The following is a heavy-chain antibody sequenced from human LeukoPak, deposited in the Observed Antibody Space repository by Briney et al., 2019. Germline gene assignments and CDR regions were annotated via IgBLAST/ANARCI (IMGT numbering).Heavy chain of an antibody. CDR2: IYTSGGS. J-gene: IGHJ6*02. Sequence: SETLSLTCTVSGGSINNYYWSWIRQPAGKGLEWIGRIYTSGGSNYNPSLRSRITMSVDTSKNQVSLKLNSVTAADTAVYYCARDARHYYGLDVWGQGTTVTVSS. CDR3: ARDARHYYGLDV. V-gene: IGHV4-4*07. CDR1: GGSINNYY.